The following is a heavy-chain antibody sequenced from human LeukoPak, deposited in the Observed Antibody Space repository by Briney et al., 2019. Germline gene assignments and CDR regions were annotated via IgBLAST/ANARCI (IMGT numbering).Heavy chain of an antibody. CDR1: GYTFTSYA. V-gene: IGHV7-4-1*02. Sequence: ASVKVSCKASGYTFTSYAMNWVRQAPGQGLEWMGWINTNTGNPTYAQGFTGRFVFSLDTSVSTAYLQISSLKAEDTAVYYCARVISHLWYDSSGYYYRHFDYWGQGTLVTVSS. CDR2: INTNTGNP. CDR3: ARVISHLWYDSSGYYYRHFDY. J-gene: IGHJ4*02. D-gene: IGHD3-22*01.